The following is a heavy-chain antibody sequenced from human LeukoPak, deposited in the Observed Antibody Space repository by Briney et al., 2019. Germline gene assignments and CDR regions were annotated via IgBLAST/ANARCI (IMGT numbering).Heavy chain of an antibody. CDR3: ARDAGWGYYDL. CDR1: GFTFSTSW. V-gene: IGHV3-7*01. J-gene: IGHJ4*02. D-gene: IGHD1-26*01. Sequence: GGSLRLSCVASGFTFSTSWVTWVRQAPGKGLEWVANIDKHGFGKYYVDSVRGRFAISRDYASNSAFLQMDSLRAEDTSVYYCARDAGWGYYDLWGQGTPVTVSS. CDR2: IDKHGFGK.